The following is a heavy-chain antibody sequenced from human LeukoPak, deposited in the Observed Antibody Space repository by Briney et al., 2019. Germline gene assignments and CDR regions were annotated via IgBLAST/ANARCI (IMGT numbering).Heavy chain of an antibody. CDR1: GYTLTESS. CDR2: FDPENSKT. D-gene: IGHD6-19*01. Sequence: ASVKVSCKVSGYTLTESSMHWVRQAPGKGLEWMGSFDPENSKTVYAQKFEGRVTMTADTSTDTAYMELNSLRSEDTAVYYCATQGQWLGGYFACWGQGTLVTVTS. J-gene: IGHJ4*02. V-gene: IGHV1-24*01. CDR3: ATQGQWLGGYFAC.